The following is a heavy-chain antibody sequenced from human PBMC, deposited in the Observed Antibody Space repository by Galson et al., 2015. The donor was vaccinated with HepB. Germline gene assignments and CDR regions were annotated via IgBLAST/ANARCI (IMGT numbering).Heavy chain of an antibody. CDR2: INHSGST. CDR3: ARDSDAIAVAGNVYD. CDR1: GGSFSGHY. D-gene: IGHD6-19*01. J-gene: IGHJ4*02. V-gene: IGHV4-34*01. Sequence: TLSLTCGVYGGSFSGHYWSWIRQPPGKGLEWIGEINHSGSTNYNPSLKSRVTISVDTSKNQFSLRLSSVTAADTAVYYCARDSDAIAVAGNVYDWGQGTLVTVSS.